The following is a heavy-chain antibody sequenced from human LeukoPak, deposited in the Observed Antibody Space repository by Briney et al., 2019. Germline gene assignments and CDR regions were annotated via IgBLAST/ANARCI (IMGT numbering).Heavy chain of an antibody. D-gene: IGHD2-15*01. Sequence: GASLKVSCKASGGTFSCYAISWVRQAPGQGLEWMGRIIPILGIANYAQKFQGRVTITADKSTSTAYMELSSLRSEDTAVYYCARGDCSGGSCYLGVDDYWGQGTLVTVSS. CDR1: GGTFSCYA. CDR3: ARGDCSGGSCYLGVDDY. J-gene: IGHJ4*02. V-gene: IGHV1-69*04. CDR2: IIPILGIA.